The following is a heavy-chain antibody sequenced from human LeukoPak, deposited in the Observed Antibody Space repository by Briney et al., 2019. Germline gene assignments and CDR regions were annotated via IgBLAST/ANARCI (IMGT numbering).Heavy chain of an antibody. J-gene: IGHJ3*02. CDR3: AGTARFSHISRIVVVPDAFDI. CDR1: GFTFSSYA. V-gene: IGHV3-23*01. CDR2: ISGSGRGGNT. Sequence: GGSLRLSCAASGFTFSSYAMSWVRQAPGKGLEWVSGISGSGRGGNTYYADSVKGRFTISRDDSKNTLYLQVNSLRAEDTAVYYCAGTARFSHISRIVVVPDAFDIWGQGTMVTVSS. D-gene: IGHD3-22*01.